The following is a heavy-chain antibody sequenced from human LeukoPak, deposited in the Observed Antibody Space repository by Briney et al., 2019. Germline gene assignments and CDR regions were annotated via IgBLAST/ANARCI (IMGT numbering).Heavy chain of an antibody. V-gene: IGHV4-34*01. J-gene: IGHJ4*02. D-gene: IGHD2-15*01. CDR2: TNDSGDT. Sequence: SETLSLTCAVYGGSFSGYYWSWIRQPPGKGLEWIADTNDSGDTNYYPSLKSRVTISEDTSKNQFSLKLSSVTAADTAVYYCARSAKDCSGGKCFHTGFDYWGQGTLVTVSS. CDR1: GGSFSGYY. CDR3: ARSAKDCSGGKCFHTGFDY.